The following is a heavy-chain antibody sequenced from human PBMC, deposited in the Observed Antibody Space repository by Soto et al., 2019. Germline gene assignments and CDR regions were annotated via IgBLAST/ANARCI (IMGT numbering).Heavy chain of an antibody. V-gene: IGHV3-23*01. CDR3: AKGKGRGATPDGANC. D-gene: IGHD1-26*01. CDR2: IRSDGGTT. CDR1: GFTFSKYG. Sequence: EVQVLESGGGLVQPGVSLRLSCAASGFTFSKYGMNWVRPAPGKGLEWISGIRSDGGTTYNADSVKGRFTVSRDTSKNTVFLQMNSLRAEDTAIYYCAKGKGRGATPDGANCWGQGSLVTVSS. J-gene: IGHJ4*02.